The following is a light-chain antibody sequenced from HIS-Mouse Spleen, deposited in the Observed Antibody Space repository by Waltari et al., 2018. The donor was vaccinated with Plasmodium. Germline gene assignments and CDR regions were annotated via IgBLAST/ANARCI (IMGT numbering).Light chain of an antibody. V-gene: IGLV2-8*01. CDR2: EVS. J-gene: IGLJ2*01. Sequence: QSALTQPPSASGSPGQSVTISCTGTSRDVGGYNYVSWYQQHPGKASKLMIYEVSKRPSGVPGRFSGSMSGNTASLTVSGRQAEDDADYYCSSYAGSNNLVFGGGTKLTVL. CDR1: SRDVGGYNY. CDR3: SSYAGSNNLV.